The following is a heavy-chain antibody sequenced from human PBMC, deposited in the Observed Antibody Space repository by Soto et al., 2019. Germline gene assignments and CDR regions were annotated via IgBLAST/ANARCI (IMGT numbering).Heavy chain of an antibody. Sequence: QVQLVQSGAEVKKPGSSVKVSCKASGGTFSSYAISWVRQAPGQGLEWMGGIIPIFGTANYAQKFQGRVTITADESTSTAYMELSSLRSEDTAVYHCATGIAVAGTPAVYGMDVWGQGTTVTVSS. CDR3: ATGIAVAGTPAVYGMDV. J-gene: IGHJ6*02. CDR2: IIPIFGTA. V-gene: IGHV1-69*01. D-gene: IGHD6-19*01. CDR1: GGTFSSYA.